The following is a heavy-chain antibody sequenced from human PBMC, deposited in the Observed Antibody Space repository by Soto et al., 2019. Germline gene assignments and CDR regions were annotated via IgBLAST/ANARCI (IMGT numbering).Heavy chain of an antibody. Sequence: ASVKVSCKASGYTFTSYGISWVRQAPGQGLEWMGWISDYNGNTNYAQKLQGRVTMTTDTSTSTAYMELRSLRSDDTALYYCAREGNWGFDLLPYHFDYWGQGTLVTVSS. CDR2: ISDYNGNT. V-gene: IGHV1-18*01. D-gene: IGHD7-27*01. CDR3: AREGNWGFDLLPYHFDY. CDR1: GYTFTSYG. J-gene: IGHJ4*02.